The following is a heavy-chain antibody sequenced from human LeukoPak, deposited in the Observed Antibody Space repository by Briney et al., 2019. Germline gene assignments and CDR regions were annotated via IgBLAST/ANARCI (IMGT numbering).Heavy chain of an antibody. Sequence: GGSLRLSCAASGFTFSGSAMHWVRQASGKGLEWVGRIRSKANSYATAYAASVKGRFTISRDDSKNTAYLQMNSLKTEDTAVYYCTRVSSSWSDAFDIWGQGTMVTVSS. D-gene: IGHD6-13*01. CDR3: TRVSSSWSDAFDI. J-gene: IGHJ3*02. CDR1: GFTFSGSA. CDR2: IRSKANSYAT. V-gene: IGHV3-73*01.